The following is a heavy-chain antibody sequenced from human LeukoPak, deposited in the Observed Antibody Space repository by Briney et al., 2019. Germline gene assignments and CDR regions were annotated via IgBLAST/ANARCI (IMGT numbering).Heavy chain of an antibody. D-gene: IGHD1-26*01. V-gene: IGHV3-53*01. CDR1: GFTVSTNY. J-gene: IGHJ4*02. Sequence: PGGSLRLSCAASGFTVSTNYMSWVRQAPGKGLEWVSVSYSGGSSYYADSVKGRFTISRDNSKNTLYLQMNSLRAEDTAVYYCARDMDSGPDFFDYWGLGTLVTVSS. CDR2: SYSGGSS. CDR3: ARDMDSGPDFFDY.